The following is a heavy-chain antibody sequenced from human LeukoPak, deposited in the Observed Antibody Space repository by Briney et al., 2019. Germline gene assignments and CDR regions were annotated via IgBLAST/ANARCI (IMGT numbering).Heavy chain of an antibody. J-gene: IGHJ4*02. D-gene: IGHD6-13*01. CDR2: ISGSGGST. V-gene: IGHV3-23*01. CDR1: GLTFSSYA. CDR3: AKSGGKSSSSWYEG. Sequence: GGSLRLSCAVSGLTFSSYAMSWVRQAPGKGLEWVSAISGSGGSTYYADSVKGRFTISRDNSKNTLYLQMNSLRAEDTAVYYCAKSGGKSSSSWYEGWGQGTLVTVSS.